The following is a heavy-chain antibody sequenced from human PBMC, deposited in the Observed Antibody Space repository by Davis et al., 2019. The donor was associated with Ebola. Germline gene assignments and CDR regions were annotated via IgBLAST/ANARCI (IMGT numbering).Heavy chain of an antibody. D-gene: IGHD5-24*01. Sequence: HPQTPSLPLSISGGRVSSGGWNWIRQSPSRGLAWLGRTYYTSKWYNHYAASVKSRTTINADTSKNQFSLQLNSVTPEDTAVYYCARGWLRTGLDIWGQGTMVIVSS. CDR1: GGRVSSGG. V-gene: IGHV6-1*01. CDR3: ARGWLRTGLDI. J-gene: IGHJ3*02. CDR2: TYYTSKWYN.